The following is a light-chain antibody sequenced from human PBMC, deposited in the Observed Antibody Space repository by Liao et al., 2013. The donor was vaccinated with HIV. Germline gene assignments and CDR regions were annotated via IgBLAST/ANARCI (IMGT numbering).Light chain of an antibody. CDR2: QDI. J-gene: IGLJ1*01. CDR1: KLGDKY. Sequence: SYELTQPPSVSVSPGQTASITCSGDKLGDKYACWYQQKPGQSPILVIYQDIKRPSGIPERFSGSNSGNTATLTISGTQAMDEADYYCQAWDSSIPYVFGTGTKVTVL. CDR3: QAWDSSIPYV. V-gene: IGLV3-1*01.